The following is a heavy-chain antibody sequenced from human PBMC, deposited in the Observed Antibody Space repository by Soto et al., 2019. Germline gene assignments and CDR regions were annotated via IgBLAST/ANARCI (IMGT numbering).Heavy chain of an antibody. CDR3: ARDYVPRTYYYWFDP. CDR2: ISAYNGNT. V-gene: IGHV1-18*01. D-gene: IGHD1-26*01. CDR1: GYTFTSDG. J-gene: IGHJ5*02. Sequence: ASVKVSCKASGYTFTSDGISWVRQAPGQGLEWMGWISAYNGNTNYAQKLQGRVTMTTDTSTSTAYMELRSLRSDDTAVYYCARDYVPRTYYYWFDPWGQGTLVTVSS.